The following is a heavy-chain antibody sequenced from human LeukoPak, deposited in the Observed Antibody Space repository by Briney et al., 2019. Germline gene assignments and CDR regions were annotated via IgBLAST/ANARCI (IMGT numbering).Heavy chain of an antibody. V-gene: IGHV3-23*01. CDR3: AKGWDVDTAIDY. Sequence: GGSLRLSCAASGFTFSSYAMSWVRQAPGKGLEWVSDINGSGGSTYYADSVKGRFTISRDNAKNSLYLQMNSLRAEDTAVYYCAKGWDVDTAIDYWGQGTLVTVSS. D-gene: IGHD5-18*01. CDR2: INGSGGST. CDR1: GFTFSSYA. J-gene: IGHJ4*02.